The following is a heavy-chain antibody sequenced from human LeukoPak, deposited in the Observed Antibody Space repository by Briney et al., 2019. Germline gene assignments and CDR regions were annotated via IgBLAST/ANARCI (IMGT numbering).Heavy chain of an antibody. CDR1: GCTFTGYY. Sequence: ASVKVSCKASGCTFTGYYMHWVRQAPGQGLEWMGRINPNSGGTNYAQKFQGRVTMTRDTSISTAYMELSRLRSDDTAVYYCASVYSSSGSGDYWGQGTLVTVSS. V-gene: IGHV1-2*06. D-gene: IGHD6-13*01. J-gene: IGHJ4*02. CDR3: ASVYSSSGSGDY. CDR2: INPNSGGT.